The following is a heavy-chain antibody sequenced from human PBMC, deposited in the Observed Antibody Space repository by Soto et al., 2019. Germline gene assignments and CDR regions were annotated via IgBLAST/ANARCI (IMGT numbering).Heavy chain of an antibody. D-gene: IGHD2-2*01. Sequence: GGSLRLSCAASGFTFSSYVMIWVRQAPVNGLEFVSAISNIFGNTYYADSVKGRFTISRYNSKNTLYLLMNSLRVYYTAVYYCASRYCSSTSCAPGLFDSWGQGTLVTVSS. CDR1: GFTFSSYV. J-gene: IGHJ4*02. V-gene: IGHV3-23*01. CDR3: ASRYCSSTSCAPGLFDS. CDR2: ISNIFGNT.